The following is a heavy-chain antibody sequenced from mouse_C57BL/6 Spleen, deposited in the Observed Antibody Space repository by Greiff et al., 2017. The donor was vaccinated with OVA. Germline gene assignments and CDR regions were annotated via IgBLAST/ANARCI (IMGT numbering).Heavy chain of an antibody. CDR2: IYPRSGNT. D-gene: IGHD4-1*01. V-gene: IGHV1-81*01. J-gene: IGHJ2*01. Sequence: VKLVESGAELARPGASVKLSCKASGYTFTSYGISWVKQRAGQGLEWIGEIYPRSGNTYYDEKLKGKATMTADKSSSTAFMELRSLTSEDSAVYFCARFWEDYWGQGTTLTVSS. CDR3: ARFWEDY. CDR1: GYTFTSYG.